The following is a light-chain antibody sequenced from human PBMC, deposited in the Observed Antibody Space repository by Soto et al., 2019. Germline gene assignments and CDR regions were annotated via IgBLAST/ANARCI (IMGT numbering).Light chain of an antibody. CDR3: SSYTSSSTLGV. Sequence: QSVLTQPRSVSGSPGQSVTISCTGTSSDVGGYNYVSWYQQHPGKAPKLMIYDVSKRPSGVPDRFSGSKSGNTASLTISGLQAEDEADYYCSSYTSSSTLGVFGTGTKVTVL. J-gene: IGLJ1*01. CDR1: SSDVGGYNY. V-gene: IGLV2-11*01. CDR2: DVS.